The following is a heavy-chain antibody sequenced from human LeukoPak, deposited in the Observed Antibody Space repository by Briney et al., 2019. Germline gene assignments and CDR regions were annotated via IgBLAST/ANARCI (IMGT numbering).Heavy chain of an antibody. D-gene: IGHD3-3*01. CDR3: ARDKIGGDLEWLSPDAFDI. CDR1: GFTFSSYS. CDR2: ISSSSSYI. J-gene: IGHJ3*02. Sequence: GGSLRLFCAASGFTFSSYSMNWVRQAPGKGLEWVSSISSSSSYIYYADSVKGRFTISRDNARNSLYLQMNSLRAEDTAVYYCARDKIGGDLEWLSPDAFDIWGQGTMVTVSS. V-gene: IGHV3-21*01.